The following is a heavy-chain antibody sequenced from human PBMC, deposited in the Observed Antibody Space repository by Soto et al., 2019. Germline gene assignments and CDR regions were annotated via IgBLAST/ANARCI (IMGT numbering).Heavy chain of an antibody. Sequence: SETLSLTCTVSGGSIRSYYWSWIRQPPGKGLEWIGDIYYSGSTNYNPSLKSRVTISVDTSKNQFSLKLSSVTAADTAVYYCASGSYYDFWSGPTPRFYYYYYMDVWGKGTTVTVSS. CDR3: ASGSYYDFWSGPTPRFYYYYYMDV. J-gene: IGHJ6*03. CDR2: IYYSGST. CDR1: GGSIRSYY. D-gene: IGHD3-3*01. V-gene: IGHV4-59*08.